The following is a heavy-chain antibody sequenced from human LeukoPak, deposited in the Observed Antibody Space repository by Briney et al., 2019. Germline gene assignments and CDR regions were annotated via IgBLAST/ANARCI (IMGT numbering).Heavy chain of an antibody. D-gene: IGHD1-26*01. Sequence: GGSLRLSCTASGFTFRDYAMSWFRQAPGKGLEWVGFIRSKAYGGTTEYAASVKGRFTISSDDSKSIAYLQMNSLKTKDTAVYYCTRGRWELLTGDYWGQGTLVTVSS. CDR3: TRGRWELLTGDY. J-gene: IGHJ4*02. CDR1: GFTFRDYA. V-gene: IGHV3-49*03. CDR2: IRSKAYGGTT.